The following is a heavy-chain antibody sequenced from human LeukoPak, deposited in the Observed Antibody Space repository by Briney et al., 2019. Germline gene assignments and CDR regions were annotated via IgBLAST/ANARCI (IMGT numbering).Heavy chain of an antibody. D-gene: IGHD2/OR15-2a*01. J-gene: IGHJ6*02. CDR3: ARDRSMRDYYDGMDV. V-gene: IGHV3-33*01. CDR1: GFSFSSYA. CDR2: IGYDGSKK. Sequence: PGGSLRLSCAASGFSFSSYAMHWVRQAPGKGLEWVAVIGYDGSKKYYADSVKGRFTISRDNSKNTLYLQMNSLRAEDTAVYYCARDRSMRDYYDGMDVWGQGTTVTVSS.